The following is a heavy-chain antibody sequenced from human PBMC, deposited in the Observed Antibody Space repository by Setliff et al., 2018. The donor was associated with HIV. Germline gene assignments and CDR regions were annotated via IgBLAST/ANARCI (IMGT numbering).Heavy chain of an antibody. CDR2: IYLSGST. V-gene: IGHV4-38-2*01. Sequence: LSLTCAVSGSAISNDYYWGWIRQPPGKGLEWIGSIYLSGSTYYNPSLKSRVTISPDTSKNQFSLKLSSVTAADTAVYYCARGPLTIFGVVIMPNYFGYWGQGTLVTSPQ. CDR1: GSAISNDYY. J-gene: IGHJ4*02. CDR3: ARGPLTIFGVVIMPNYFGY. D-gene: IGHD3-3*01.